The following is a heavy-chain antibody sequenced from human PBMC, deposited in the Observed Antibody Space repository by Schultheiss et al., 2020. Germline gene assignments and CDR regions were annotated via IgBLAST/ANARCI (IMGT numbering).Heavy chain of an antibody. J-gene: IGHJ4*02. CDR3: ARDRSGWDDFGCSSTSCYGFDY. D-gene: IGHD2-2*01. CDR1: GYTFTSYY. V-gene: IGHV1-3*01. Sequence: ASVKVSCKASGYTFTSYYMHWVRQAPGQRLEWMGWINAGNGNTKYSQKFQGRVTITRDTSASTAYMELSSLRSEDTAVYYCARDRSGWDDFGCSSTSCYGFDYWGQGTLVTVSS. CDR2: INAGNGNT.